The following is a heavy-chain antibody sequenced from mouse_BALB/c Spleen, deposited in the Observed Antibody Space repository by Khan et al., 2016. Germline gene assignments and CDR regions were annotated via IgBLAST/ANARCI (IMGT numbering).Heavy chain of an antibody. CDR1: GYTFTTAG. CDR3: AREGTARSTWAMDY. Sequence: LVESGPELKKPGETVRISCKASGYTFTTAGMQWVQQMPGKGLKWIGWINTHSGVPKYAEDFKGRVAFSLETSASTAYLQISNLKNEDTATYFCAREGTARSTWAMDYWGQGTSVTVSS. CDR2: INTHSGVP. D-gene: IGHD3-2*01. J-gene: IGHJ4*01. V-gene: IGHV9-4*02.